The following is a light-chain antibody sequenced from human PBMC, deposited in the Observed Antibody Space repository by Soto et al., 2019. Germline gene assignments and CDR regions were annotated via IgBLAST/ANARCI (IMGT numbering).Light chain of an antibody. V-gene: IGKV1-12*01. Sequence: DIQLTQSPSCVSAPLGASVTITSRASQGVSDWVAWYQQKPGEAPKLLIYGSSSLLSGIPSRFSGTRSGTDFTLTISSLQPEDFATYYCQQANSYPWTFGQGTKVDIK. J-gene: IGKJ1*01. CDR1: QGVSDW. CDR3: QQANSYPWT. CDR2: GSS.